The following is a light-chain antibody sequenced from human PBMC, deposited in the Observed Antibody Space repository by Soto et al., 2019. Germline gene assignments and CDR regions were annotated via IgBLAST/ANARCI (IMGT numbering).Light chain of an antibody. J-gene: IGLJ1*01. CDR2: GNS. CDR3: QSYDSSLSGYV. Sequence: QSVLTQPPSVSGAPGQKVTISCTGSSSNIGAGYDVHWYQQLPGTAPKLLIDGNSNRPSVVPDRFSGSKSGTSASLAITGLQAEDEADYYCQSYDSSLSGYVCGTGTKVTVL. V-gene: IGLV1-40*01. CDR1: SSNIGAGYD.